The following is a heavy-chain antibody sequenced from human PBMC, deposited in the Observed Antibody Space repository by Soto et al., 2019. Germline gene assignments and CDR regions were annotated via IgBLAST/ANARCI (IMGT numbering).Heavy chain of an antibody. CDR1: GGSISSSSYY. V-gene: IGHV4-39*01. CDR2: IYYSGST. CDR3: ARLAPAAIGDY. Sequence: SETLSLTCTVSGGSISSSSYYWGWIRQPPGKGLEWIGSIYYSGSTYYNPSLKSRVTISVDTSKNQFSLKLSSVTAADTAVYYCARLAPAAIGDYWGQGTLVTVSS. J-gene: IGHJ4*02. D-gene: IGHD2-2*02.